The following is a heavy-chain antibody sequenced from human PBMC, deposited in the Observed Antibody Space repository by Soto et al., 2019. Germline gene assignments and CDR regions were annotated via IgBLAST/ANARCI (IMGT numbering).Heavy chain of an antibody. Sequence: QITLKESGPTLVKPTQTLTLTCTFSGFSLSTSGVGVGWIRQPPGKALEWLALIYWDDDKRYSPSLKSRLTITKDTSKNQVVLTMTTMDPVDTATYYCAHRFGAFGPGIYFDYWGQGTLVTVSS. CDR3: AHRFGAFGPGIYFDY. D-gene: IGHD3-10*01. CDR1: GFSLSTSGVG. V-gene: IGHV2-5*02. CDR2: IYWDDDK. J-gene: IGHJ4*02.